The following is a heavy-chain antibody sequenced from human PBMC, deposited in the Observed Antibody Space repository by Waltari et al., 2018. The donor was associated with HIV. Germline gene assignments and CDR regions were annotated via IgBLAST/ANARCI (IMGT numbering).Heavy chain of an antibody. CDR2: IKPPFGAA. CDR1: RLTFTSSL. Sequence: QVHIMQSWAEVKKPGSSVKISCRAYRLTFTSSLLSCVRQTHGQGLELLGGIKPPFGAANYPQKFQGRVTITADDFTSTVYMELTGLTSEDTAVYFCARESSGEFDLWGQGTPVTVSS. J-gene: IGHJ5*02. D-gene: IGHD3-10*01. CDR3: ARESSGEFDL. V-gene: IGHV1-69*13.